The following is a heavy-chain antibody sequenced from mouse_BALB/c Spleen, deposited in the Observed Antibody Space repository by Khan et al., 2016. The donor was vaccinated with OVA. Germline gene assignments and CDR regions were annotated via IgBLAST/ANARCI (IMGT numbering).Heavy chain of an antibody. Sequence: QVQLKESGPELVRPGVSVKISCKGSGYTFTDYAMHWVKQSHAKRLEWIGVISTYYGHTDYNQKFKGKDTMTVDKSSSTAYMELARLTSEDSAIYYCARGGRFAYWGQGTLVTVAA. CDR2: ISTYYGHT. D-gene: IGHD3-3*01. V-gene: IGHV1S137*01. CDR3: ARGGRFAY. CDR1: GYTFTDYA. J-gene: IGHJ3*01.